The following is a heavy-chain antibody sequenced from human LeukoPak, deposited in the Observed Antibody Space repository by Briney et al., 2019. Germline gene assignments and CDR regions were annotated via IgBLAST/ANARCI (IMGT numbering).Heavy chain of an antibody. Sequence: GSSVEVSCKASGGTFSSYAISWVRQAPGQGLEWMGRIIPILGIANYAQKFQGRVTITADKSTSTAYMELSSLRSEDTAVYYCARDSSGYYFDYWGQGTLVTVSS. V-gene: IGHV1-69*04. J-gene: IGHJ4*02. CDR3: ARDSSGYYFDY. CDR2: IIPILGIA. CDR1: GGTFSSYA. D-gene: IGHD3-22*01.